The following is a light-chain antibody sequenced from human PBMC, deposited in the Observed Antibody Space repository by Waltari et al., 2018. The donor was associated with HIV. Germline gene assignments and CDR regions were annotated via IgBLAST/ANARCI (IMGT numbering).Light chain of an antibody. CDR1: RLGDKY. CDR2: QDT. V-gene: IGLV3-1*01. Sequence: SYELTQPPFVSVSPGKTTSITCSGDRLGDKYVFCYGQKPGQSPVLVLYQDTKRPQGIAERFSGSHSGDTATLTISGAQAVDEATYYCQAWDSNLHVFGSGTKVTVL. CDR3: QAWDSNLHV. J-gene: IGLJ1*01.